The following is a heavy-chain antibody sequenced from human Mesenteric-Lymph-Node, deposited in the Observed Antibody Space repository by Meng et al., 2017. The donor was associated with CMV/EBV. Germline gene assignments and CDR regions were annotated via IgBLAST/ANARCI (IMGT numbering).Heavy chain of an antibody. D-gene: IGHD3-16*01. CDR2: IYYSGST. V-gene: IGHV4-31*02. Sequence: SCTVSGGSISSGGYYWSWIRQHPGKGLEWIGYIYYSGSTYYNPSLKSRVTISVDTSKNQFSLKLSSVTAADTAVYYCARDSYRLGPFDPWGQGTLVTVSS. J-gene: IGHJ5*02. CDR3: ARDSYRLGPFDP. CDR1: GGSISSGGYY.